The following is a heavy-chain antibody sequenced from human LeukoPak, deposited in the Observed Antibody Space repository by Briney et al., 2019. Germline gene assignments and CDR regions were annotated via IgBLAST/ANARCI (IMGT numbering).Heavy chain of an antibody. CDR1: GFTFSSYW. CDR3: AREYYDILTGPEGMDV. Sequence: PGGSLRFSCAASGFTFSSYWMSWVRQAPGKGLEWIGSIYYSGSTYYNPSLKSRVTISVDTSKNQFSLKLSSVTAADTAVYYCAREYYDILTGPEGMDVWGQGATVTVSS. D-gene: IGHD3-9*01. V-gene: IGHV4-39*07. CDR2: IYYSGST. J-gene: IGHJ6*02.